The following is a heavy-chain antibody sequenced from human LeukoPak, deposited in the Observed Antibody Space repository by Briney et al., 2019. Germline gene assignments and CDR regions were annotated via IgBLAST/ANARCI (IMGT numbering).Heavy chain of an antibody. CDR2: INPSGGST. Sequence: ASVKVSCKASGYTFTSYYMHWVRQAPGQGLEWMGIINPSGGSTSYAQKFQGRVTMTRDTSISTAYMELSRLRSDDTAVYYCARAEYCSSTSCYPSSGWFHYFDYWGQGTLVTVSS. CDR3: ARAEYCSSTSCYPSSGWFHYFDY. D-gene: IGHD2-2*01. J-gene: IGHJ4*02. V-gene: IGHV1-46*01. CDR1: GYTFTSYY.